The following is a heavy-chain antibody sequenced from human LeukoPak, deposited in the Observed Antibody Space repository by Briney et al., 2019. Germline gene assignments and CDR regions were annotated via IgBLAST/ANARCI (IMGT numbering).Heavy chain of an antibody. CDR3: TTEFSFAGGEDYYDSSGLKY. D-gene: IGHD3-22*01. CDR2: IESKTDGGTT. V-gene: IGHV3-15*04. CDR1: GFTFSSYW. Sequence: PGGSLRLSCAASGFTFSSYWMSWVRQAPGKGLEWVGRIESKTDGGTTDYVAPVKGRFTISRDDSENTLYLQMNSLKTEDTAVYYCTTEFSFAGGEDYYDSSGLKYWGQGTLVIVSS. J-gene: IGHJ4*02.